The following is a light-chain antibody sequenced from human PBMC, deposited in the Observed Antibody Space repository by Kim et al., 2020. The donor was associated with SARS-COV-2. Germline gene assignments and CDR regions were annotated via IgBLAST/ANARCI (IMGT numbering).Light chain of an antibody. J-gene: IGLJ2*01. V-gene: IGLV6-57*03. CDR3: QSYDSSNVV. CDR1: SGNIASGY. CDR2: ENN. Sequence: NFMLTQPPSVSESPGKTVTISCTRSSGNIASGYVKWYQQRPGSVPTTVILENNQRPSGVPDRFSGSIDSSSNSASLTISGLKTEDDADYYCQSYDSSNVVFGGGTKFTVL.